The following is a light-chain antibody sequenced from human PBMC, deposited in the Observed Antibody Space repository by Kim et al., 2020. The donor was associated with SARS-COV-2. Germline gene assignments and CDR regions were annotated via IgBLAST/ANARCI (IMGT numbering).Light chain of an antibody. V-gene: IGLV4-69*01. CDR2: VNSDGSH. CDR1: SGHSSYA. CDR3: QTWGTGFVV. J-gene: IGLJ2*01. Sequence: ASVKLPCTLSSGHSSYAIAWLQQQPEKGPRYLMKVNSDGSHTRGDGIPDRFSGSSSGDERYLSISNLQSEGEADFYCQTWGTGFVVFGRGTKVTVL.